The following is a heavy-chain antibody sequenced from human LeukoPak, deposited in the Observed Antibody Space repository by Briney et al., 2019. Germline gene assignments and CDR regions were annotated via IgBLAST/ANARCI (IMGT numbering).Heavy chain of an antibody. CDR2: ISWNSGSI. CDR1: GFTFDDYA. CDR3: AKVGSSSSLDAFDI. V-gene: IGHV3-9*01. Sequence: GGFLRLSCAASGFTFDDYAMHWVRQAPGKGLEWVPGISWNSGSIGYADSVKGRFTISRDNAKNSLYLQMNSLRAEDTALYYCAKVGSSSSLDAFDIWGQGTMVTVSS. J-gene: IGHJ3*02. D-gene: IGHD6-6*01.